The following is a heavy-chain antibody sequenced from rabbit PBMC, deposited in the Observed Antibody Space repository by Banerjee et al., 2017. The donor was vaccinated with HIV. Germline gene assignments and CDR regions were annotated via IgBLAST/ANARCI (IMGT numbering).Heavy chain of an antibody. CDR1: GFSFSNDYW. Sequence: QQQLVESGGGLVKPEGSLTLTCKASGFSFSNDYWICWVRQAPGKGLEWIACIDTASSGSTYYASWAKGRFTISKTSSTTVTLQMTSLTAADTATYFCARGGVGTTYPYGGMDLWGPGTLVTVS. CDR2: IDTASSGST. D-gene: IGHD8-1*01. CDR3: ARGGVGTTYPYGGMDL. J-gene: IGHJ6*01. V-gene: IGHV1S45*01.